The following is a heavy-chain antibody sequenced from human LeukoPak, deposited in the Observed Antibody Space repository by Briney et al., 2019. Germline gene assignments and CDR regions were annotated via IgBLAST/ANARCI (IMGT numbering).Heavy chain of an antibody. CDR2: TYYRSKWYN. Sequence: SQTLSLTCAISGDSVSSNSAAWNWIRQSPSRGLEWLGRTYYRSKWYNDYAVSVKSRITINPDTSKNQFSLQLNSVTPEDTAVYYCAREAGGPGAAAAEGGFDYWGQGTLVTVSS. CDR1: GDSVSSNSAA. J-gene: IGHJ4*02. D-gene: IGHD6-13*01. CDR3: AREAGGPGAAAAEGGFDY. V-gene: IGHV6-1*01.